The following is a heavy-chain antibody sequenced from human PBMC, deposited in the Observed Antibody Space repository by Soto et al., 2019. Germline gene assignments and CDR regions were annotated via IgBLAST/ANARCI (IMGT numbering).Heavy chain of an antibody. CDR2: ISGSGGST. V-gene: IGHV3-23*01. Sequence: GGSLRLSCAASGFTFSSYAMSWVRQAPGKWLEWVSAISGSGGSTYYADSVKGRFTISGDNSKNTLYLQMNSLRAEDTAVYYCAKQHVTIFGVVIHYYYGMDVWGQGXTVTVYS. CDR1: GFTFSSYA. J-gene: IGHJ6*02. D-gene: IGHD3-3*01. CDR3: AKQHVTIFGVVIHYYYGMDV.